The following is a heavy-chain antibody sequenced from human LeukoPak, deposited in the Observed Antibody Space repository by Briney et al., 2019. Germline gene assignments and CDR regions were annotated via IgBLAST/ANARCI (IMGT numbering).Heavy chain of an antibody. J-gene: IGHJ6*02. D-gene: IGHD4-17*01. V-gene: IGHV3-30*18. CDR3: AKELHDYGASYYYGMDV. CDR2: ISYDGSNK. Sequence: GGSLRLSCAASGFTFSSYGMHWVRQAPGKGLEWVAVISYDGSNKYYADSVKGRFTISRDNSKNTLYLQMNSLRAEDTAVYYCAKELHDYGASYYYGMDVWGQGTTVTVSS. CDR1: GFTFSSYG.